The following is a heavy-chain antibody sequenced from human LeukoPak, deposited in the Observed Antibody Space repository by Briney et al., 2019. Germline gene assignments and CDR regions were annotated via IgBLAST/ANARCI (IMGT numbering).Heavy chain of an antibody. CDR3: ARVVTYYSGSSGYSLDF. CDR1: GFTFSSYA. V-gene: IGHV3-21*01. D-gene: IGHD3-22*01. Sequence: GGSLRLSCAASGFTFSSYAMSWVRQAPGKGLEWVSAISPSSSYIHYADSAKGRFTISRDDAKNSLYLQMNSLRAEDTAVYYCARVVTYYSGSSGYSLDFWGQGALVIVSS. CDR2: ISPSSSYI. J-gene: IGHJ4*02.